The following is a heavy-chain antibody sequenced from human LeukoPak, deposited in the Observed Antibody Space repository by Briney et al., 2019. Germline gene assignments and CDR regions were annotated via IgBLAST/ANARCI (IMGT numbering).Heavy chain of an antibody. V-gene: IGHV3-7*03. CDR3: TRFASGWYWDS. D-gene: IGHD6-19*01. CDR2: INQPATET. CDR1: GFAVSSYW. J-gene: IGHJ1*01. Sequence: GGSLRLSCTASGFAVSSYWMTWVRQGPGKGLEWVANINQPATETSYVASVKGLFTISRDNTQNSLSLEMTSLRAEDTAVYYCTRFASGWYWDSWGQGTLVTVSS.